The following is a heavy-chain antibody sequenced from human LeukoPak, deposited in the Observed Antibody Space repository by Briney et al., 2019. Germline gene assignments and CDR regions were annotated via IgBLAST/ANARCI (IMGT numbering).Heavy chain of an antibody. D-gene: IGHD4-17*01. CDR1: GGTFSSYA. J-gene: IGHJ4*02. CDR3: ARDQGDYGDYGTPGFDY. V-gene: IGHV1-69*06. CDR2: IIPIFGTA. Sequence: GASVKVSCKASGGTFSSYAISWVRQAPGQGLEWMGGIIPIFGTANYAQKFQGRVTITADKSTSTAYMELSSLRSEDTAVYYCARDQGDYGDYGTPGFDYWGQGTLVTVSS.